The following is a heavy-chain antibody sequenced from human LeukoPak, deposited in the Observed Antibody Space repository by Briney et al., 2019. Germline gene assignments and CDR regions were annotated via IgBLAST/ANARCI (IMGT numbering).Heavy chain of an antibody. CDR1: GGSISSYY. J-gene: IGHJ4*02. D-gene: IGHD6-6*01. CDR3: ARRRFGYSSSTRYFDY. V-gene: IGHV4-34*01. CDR2: INHSGST. Sequence: PSETLSLTCTVSGGSISSYYWSWIRQPPGKGLEWIGEINHSGSTNYNPSLKSRVTISVDTSKNQFSLKLSSVTAADTAVYYCARRRFGYSSSTRYFDYWGQGTLVTVSS.